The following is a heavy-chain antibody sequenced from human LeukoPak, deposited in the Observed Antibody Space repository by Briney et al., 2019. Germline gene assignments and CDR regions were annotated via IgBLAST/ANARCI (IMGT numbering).Heavy chain of an antibody. D-gene: IGHD6-19*01. CDR3: ARGGSNGWYYYYGMDV. CDR1: GGSISSYY. V-gene: IGHV4-59*01. Sequence: SETLSLTCTVSGGSISSYYWSWIRQPPGKGLKWIGYIYYSGSTNYNPSLKSRVTISVDTSKNQFSLKVSSVTAADTAVYYCARGGSNGWYYYYGMDVWGQGTTVTVSS. CDR2: IYYSGST. J-gene: IGHJ6*02.